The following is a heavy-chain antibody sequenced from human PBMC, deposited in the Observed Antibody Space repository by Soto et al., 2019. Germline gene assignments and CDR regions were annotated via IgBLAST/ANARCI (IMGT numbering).Heavy chain of an antibody. Sequence: QVQLVESGGGVVQPGRSLRLSCAASGFTFSSYGMHWVRQAPGKGLEWVAVISSDGSNKYYADSVKGRFTISRDSSKNTLYLQMNRLRAEDTAVYYCARAFDYGGNTLDFWGKGTLVTVSS. CDR2: ISSDGSNK. V-gene: IGHV3-30*03. CDR3: ARAFDYGGNTLDF. D-gene: IGHD4-17*01. J-gene: IGHJ4*02. CDR1: GFTFSSYG.